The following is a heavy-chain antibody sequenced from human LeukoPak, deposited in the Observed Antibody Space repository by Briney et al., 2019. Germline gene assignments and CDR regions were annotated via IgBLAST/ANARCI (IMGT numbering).Heavy chain of an antibody. CDR2: ISGSGGST. V-gene: IGHV3-23*01. CDR1: GFTFSSYA. Sequence: PAGSLRLSCAASGFTFSSYAMNRVRQAPGKGLEWVSSISGSGGSTSYADSVKGRFTIARDNSKNSMYLQMNSLRAEDTAVYYCARSYSSSWYGDYWGQGTLVTVSS. D-gene: IGHD6-13*01. J-gene: IGHJ4*02. CDR3: ARSYSSSWYGDY.